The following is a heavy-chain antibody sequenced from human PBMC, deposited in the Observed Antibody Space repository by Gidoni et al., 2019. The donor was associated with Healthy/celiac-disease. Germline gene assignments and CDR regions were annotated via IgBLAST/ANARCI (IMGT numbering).Heavy chain of an antibody. D-gene: IGHD3-22*01. CDR1: GFPFSSYS. V-gene: IGHV3-48*02. CDR3: AREDRITMIVVGTGYFDY. Sequence: EVQLVESGGGWVQPGGSLRLPCAASGFPFSSYSLNWVRQAPGKGLEWVSYISSSSSTIYYADSVKGRFTISRDNAKNSLYLQMNSLRDEDTAVYYCAREDRITMIVVGTGYFDYWGQGTLVTVSS. J-gene: IGHJ4*02. CDR2: ISSSSSTI.